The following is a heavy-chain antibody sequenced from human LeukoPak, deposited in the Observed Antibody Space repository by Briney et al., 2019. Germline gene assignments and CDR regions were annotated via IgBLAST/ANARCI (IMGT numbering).Heavy chain of an antibody. V-gene: IGHV3-30*02. CDR2: IRYDGSNK. CDR1: GFTFRSYS. Sequence: GGSLRLSCAASGFTFRSYSMNWVRQAPGKGLEWVAFIRYDGSNKYYGDSVKGRFTSSRDNSKNTLYLQMNSLRAEDTAVYYCAKDIGSSYYYYMDVWGKGTTVTISS. D-gene: IGHD2-15*01. CDR3: AKDIGSSYYYYMDV. J-gene: IGHJ6*03.